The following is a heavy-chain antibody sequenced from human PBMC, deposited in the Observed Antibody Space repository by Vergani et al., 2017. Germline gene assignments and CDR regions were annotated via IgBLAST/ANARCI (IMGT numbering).Heavy chain of an antibody. CDR1: GFTFSSYA. CDR2: ISGSGGNT. J-gene: IGHJ6*02. CDR3: AREGPYFYGLDL. V-gene: IGHV3-23*01. D-gene: IGHD2-21*01. Sequence: EVQLLESGGGLVQPGGSLRLSCGASGFTFSSYAMTWVRQAPGKGLEWVSAISGSGGNTFYTDSVKGRFTISRDNSKDTLYLQMNSLRVEDTAVYFCAREGPYFYGLDLWGQGTTVTVSS.